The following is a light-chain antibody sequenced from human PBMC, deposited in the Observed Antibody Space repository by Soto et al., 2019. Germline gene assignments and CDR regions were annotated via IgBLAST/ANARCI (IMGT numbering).Light chain of an antibody. CDR3: QQYSAWPLT. CDR1: QSIRSN. J-gene: IGKJ4*01. V-gene: IGKV3-15*01. CDR2: GVS. Sequence: EIVMTQSPVTLSVSPGERASLSCRASQSIRSNYLAWYQQKPGQAPRLLIYGVSTRATGIPARFSGSGSGTEFTLTISSLQSEDLADYYCQQYSAWPLTFGGGTKVEIK.